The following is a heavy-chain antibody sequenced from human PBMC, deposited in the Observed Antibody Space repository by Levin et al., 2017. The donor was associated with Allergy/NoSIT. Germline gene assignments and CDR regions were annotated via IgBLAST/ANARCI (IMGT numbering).Heavy chain of an antibody. J-gene: IGHJ4*02. Sequence: KVSCKGSGYSFTSYWIGWVRQMPGKGLEWMGIIYPGDSDTRYSPSFQGQVTISADKSISTAYLQWSSLKASDTAMYYCARPTVTQTDPFDYWGQGTLVTVSS. CDR2: IYPGDSDT. CDR1: GYSFTSYW. V-gene: IGHV5-51*01. CDR3: ARPTVTQTDPFDY. D-gene: IGHD4-17*01.